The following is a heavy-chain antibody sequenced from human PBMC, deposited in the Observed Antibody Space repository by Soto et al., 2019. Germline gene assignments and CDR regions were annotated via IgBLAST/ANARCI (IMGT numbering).Heavy chain of an antibody. D-gene: IGHD6-19*01. V-gene: IGHV6-1*01. CDR3: ARHLQAVAGHNYYYGIDV. CDR1: GDSVSSNSAA. Sequence: HTLSLTCAISGDSVSSNSAAWNWIRQSPSRGLEWLGRTYYRSKWYNDYAVSVKSRITINPDTSKNQFSLQLNSVTPEDTAVYDGARHLQAVAGHNYYYGIDVWGQGTPVTVS. J-gene: IGHJ6*02. CDR2: TYYRSKWYN.